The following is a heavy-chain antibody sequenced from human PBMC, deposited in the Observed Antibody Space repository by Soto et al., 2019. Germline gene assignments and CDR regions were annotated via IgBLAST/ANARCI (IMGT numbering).Heavy chain of an antibody. V-gene: IGHV1-69*13. CDR3: AQGPDCSGGSCFKFGYYYYGMDV. J-gene: IGHJ6*02. CDR2: IIPIFGTA. CDR1: GGTFSSYA. D-gene: IGHD2-15*01. Sequence: SVKVSCKASGGTFSSYAISWVRQAPGQGLEWMGGIIPIFGTANYAQKFQGRVTITADESTSTAYMELSSLRSEDTAVYYCAQGPDCSGGSCFKFGYYYYGMDVWGQGTTVTVSS.